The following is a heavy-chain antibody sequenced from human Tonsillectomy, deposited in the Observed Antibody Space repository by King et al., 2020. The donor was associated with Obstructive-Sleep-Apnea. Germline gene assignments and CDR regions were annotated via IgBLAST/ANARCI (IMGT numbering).Heavy chain of an antibody. J-gene: IGHJ4*02. D-gene: IGHD3-9*01. CDR1: GGSISSSNYY. CDR3: ARVLRGYDSLTGYYPSYFDY. CDR2: IYYSGST. V-gene: IGHV4-39*07. Sequence: LQLQESGPGLVKPSETLSLTCTVSGGSISSSNYYWGWIRQPPGKGLEWIGSIYYSGSTYYNPSLKSRVTNSLDTSKNQFSLKLSSVTAADSAGYYCARVLRGYDSLTGYYPSYFDYWGQGTLVTVSS.